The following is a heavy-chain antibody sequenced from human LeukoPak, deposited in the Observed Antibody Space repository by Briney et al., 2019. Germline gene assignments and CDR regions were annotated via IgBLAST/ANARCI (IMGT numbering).Heavy chain of an antibody. D-gene: IGHD4-11*01. V-gene: IGHV3-7*01. J-gene: IGHJ1*01. CDR3: ATYSILNAREFRY. Sequence: GGSLRLSCAASGFTFSSYAMSWVRQAPGKGLEWVANVQHIGGETYYVDSVKGRFTISRYNAKNSVYLQMNSLGADDTAVYYCATYSILNAREFRYWGQGTLVTVTS. CDR2: VQHIGGET. CDR1: GFTFSSYA.